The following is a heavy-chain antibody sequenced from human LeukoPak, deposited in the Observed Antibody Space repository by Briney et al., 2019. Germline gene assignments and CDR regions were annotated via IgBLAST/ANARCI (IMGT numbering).Heavy chain of an antibody. CDR3: ARANDYYYYYMDV. Sequence: SETLSLTCAVSGYSISSGYYWGWIRQPPGKGLQWIGSIYRSGSTYYNPSLKSRVTISVDTSKNQFSLKLSSVTAADTAVYYCARANDYYYYYMDVWGKGTTVTVSS. V-gene: IGHV4-38-2*01. CDR1: GYSISSGYY. CDR2: IYRSGST. J-gene: IGHJ6*03.